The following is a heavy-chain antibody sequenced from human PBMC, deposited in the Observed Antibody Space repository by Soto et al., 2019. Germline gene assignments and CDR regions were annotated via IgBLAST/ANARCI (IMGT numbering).Heavy chain of an antibody. CDR2: INAGNGNT. V-gene: IGHV1-3*01. J-gene: IGHJ4*02. D-gene: IGHD2-15*01. CDR1: GYTFTSYA. Sequence: QVQLVQSGAEVTKPGASVKVSCKASGYTFTSYAMHWVRQAPGQRLEWMGWINAGNGNTKYSQKFQGRVTITRDTXASTAYMELSSLRSEDTAVYYCARGPGGPDGPGDYWGQGTLVTVSS. CDR3: ARGPGGPDGPGDY.